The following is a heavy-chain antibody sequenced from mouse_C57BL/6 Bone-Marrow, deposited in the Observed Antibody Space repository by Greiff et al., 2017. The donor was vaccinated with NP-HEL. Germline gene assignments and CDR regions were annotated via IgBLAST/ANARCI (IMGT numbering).Heavy chain of an antibody. J-gene: IGHJ4*01. V-gene: IGHV1-82*01. Sequence: QVQLQQSGPELVKPGASVKISCKASGYAFSSSWMNWVKQRPGKGLEWIGRIYPGDGDTNYNGKIKGKATLTADKSSSTSYMQLSSLTSEDSAVYFCASREDDYYAMDYWGQGTSVTVSS. CDR1: GYAFSSSW. CDR2: IYPGDGDT. CDR3: ASREDDYYAMDY.